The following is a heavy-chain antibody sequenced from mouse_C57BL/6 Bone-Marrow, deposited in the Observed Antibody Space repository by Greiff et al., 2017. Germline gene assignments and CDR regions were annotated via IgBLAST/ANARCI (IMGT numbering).Heavy chain of an antibody. J-gene: IGHJ4*01. Sequence: QVTLKVSGAELMKPGASVKLSCKATGYTFTGYWIEWVKQRPGHGLEWIGEILPGSGSTNYNEKFKGKATFTADTSSNTAFLQLSSLTTDDSAIYYCARADYYGSDAMDYWGQGTSVTVSS. V-gene: IGHV1-9*01. CDR3: ARADYYGSDAMDY. CDR2: ILPGSGST. CDR1: GYTFTGYW. D-gene: IGHD1-1*01.